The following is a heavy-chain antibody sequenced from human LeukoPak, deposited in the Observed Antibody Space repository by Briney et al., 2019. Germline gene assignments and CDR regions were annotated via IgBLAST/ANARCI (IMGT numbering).Heavy chain of an antibody. J-gene: IGHJ4*02. CDR3: AKDYSGSYYALDY. V-gene: IGHV3-23*01. Sequence: PGGSLRLSCAASGFTFGTYAMSWVRQAPGKGLEWVSTISGSGGHTYYADSVKGRFTISRDKSKNTLYLQMNRLRAEDTAVYNCAKDYSGSYYALDYWGQGTLVTVSS. D-gene: IGHD1-26*01. CDR1: GFTFGTYA. CDR2: ISGSGGHT.